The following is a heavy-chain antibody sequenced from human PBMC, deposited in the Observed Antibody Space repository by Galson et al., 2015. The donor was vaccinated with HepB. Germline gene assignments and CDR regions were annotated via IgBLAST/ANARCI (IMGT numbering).Heavy chain of an antibody. CDR1: GGTFSSHA. J-gene: IGHJ1*01. D-gene: IGHD3-10*01. V-gene: IGHV1-69*06. CDR2: ITPIFGTA. Sequence: SVKVSCKAYGGTFSSHAISWVRQAPGQGLQWLGGITPIFGTANYAQKFRGRVTITADKSTSTAYMELSSLRSEDTAVYYCATEPGGLRVAEYFQHWGQGTLVTVSS. CDR3: ATEPGGLRVAEYFQH.